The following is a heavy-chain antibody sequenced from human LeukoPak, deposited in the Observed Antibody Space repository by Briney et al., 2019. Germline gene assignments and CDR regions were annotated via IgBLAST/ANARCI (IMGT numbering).Heavy chain of an antibody. CDR2: ISGNSDTT. V-gene: IGHV3-23*01. CDR1: GFTFSRSA. D-gene: IGHD3-22*01. J-gene: IGHJ5*02. CDR3: AKVYDSRGYYSWFDP. Sequence: GGSLTLSCAASGFTFSRSAMSWVRQAPGKGLEWVSAISGNSDTTYYADSVKSRFTISRDNSKNTLYLQMNSLRAEDTAVYYCAKVYDSRGYYSWFDPWGQGTLVTVSS.